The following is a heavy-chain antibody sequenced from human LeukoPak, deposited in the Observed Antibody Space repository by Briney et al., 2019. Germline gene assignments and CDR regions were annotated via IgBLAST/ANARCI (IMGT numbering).Heavy chain of an antibody. Sequence: ASVKVSCKASGYTFTTYNINWVRQAPGQGLEWMGWISGYNGNTNYAQKLQGRVTMTTDTSTSTAYMELRSLRSDDTAVYYCARVYYYGSGSYYHRYFDYWGQGTLVTVSS. D-gene: IGHD3-10*01. J-gene: IGHJ4*02. CDR2: ISGYNGNT. CDR3: ARVYYYGSGSYYHRYFDY. V-gene: IGHV1-18*01. CDR1: GYTFTTYN.